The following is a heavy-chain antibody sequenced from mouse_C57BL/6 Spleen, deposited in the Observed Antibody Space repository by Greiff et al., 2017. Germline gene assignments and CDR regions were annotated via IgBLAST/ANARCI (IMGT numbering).Heavy chain of an antibody. CDR2: ISYDGSN. J-gene: IGHJ3*01. Sequence: EVQLVESGPGLVKPSQSLSLTCSVTGYSITSGYYWNWIRQFPGNKLEWMGYISYDGSNNYNPSLKNRISITRDTSKNQFFLKLNSVTTEDTATYYCARDYSNWFAYWGQGTLVTVSA. V-gene: IGHV3-6*01. D-gene: IGHD2-5*01. CDR1: GYSITSGYY. CDR3: ARDYSNWFAY.